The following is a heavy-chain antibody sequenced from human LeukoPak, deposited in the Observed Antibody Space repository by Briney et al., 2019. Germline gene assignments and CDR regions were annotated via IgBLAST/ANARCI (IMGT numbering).Heavy chain of an antibody. D-gene: IGHD6-19*01. V-gene: IGHV3-74*01. Sequence: PGRSLRLSCAASGFTFSSYWMHWVRQAPGKGLVWLSRIDSDGSSTNYADAVKGRFIISRDNAKNTLYLQMNSLRAEDTAVYFCARDSQLTSDWSLNWFDPWGQGTLVTVSS. J-gene: IGHJ5*02. CDR3: ARDSQLTSDWSLNWFDP. CDR1: GFTFSSYW. CDR2: IDSDGSST.